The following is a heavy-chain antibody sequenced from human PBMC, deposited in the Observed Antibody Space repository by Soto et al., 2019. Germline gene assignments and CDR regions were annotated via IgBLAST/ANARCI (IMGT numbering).Heavy chain of an antibody. CDR3: AKGVSTTSTYSCLDP. CDR1: GFTFSSYG. J-gene: IGHJ5*02. Sequence: GGSLRLSCAVSGFTFSSYGMTWVRQAPGKGLEWVSAISGSGGSPYYADSVKGRFTISRDNSKNTLYLQMNSLRVEDTAIYYCAKGVSTTSTYSCLDPWGQGTLVTVSS. CDR2: ISGSGGSP. V-gene: IGHV3-23*01. D-gene: IGHD3-22*01.